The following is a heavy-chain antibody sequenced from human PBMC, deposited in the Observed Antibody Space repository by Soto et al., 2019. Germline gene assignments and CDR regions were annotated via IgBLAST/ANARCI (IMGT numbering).Heavy chain of an antibody. Sequence: GGSLRLSCAASGFTFSSFEMNWVRQAPGKGLEWVSKIGSSGSTIWYADSVKGRFTISRDNAKNSLYLQMNSLRGEDTAVYYCARATYSSSYYFDSCGQGTLVTVSS. CDR2: IGSSGSTI. V-gene: IGHV3-48*03. CDR3: ARATYSSSYYFDS. J-gene: IGHJ4*02. D-gene: IGHD6-6*01. CDR1: GFTFSSFE.